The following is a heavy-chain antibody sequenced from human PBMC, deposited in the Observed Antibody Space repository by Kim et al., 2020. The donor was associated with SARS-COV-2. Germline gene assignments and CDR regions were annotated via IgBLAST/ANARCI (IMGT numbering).Heavy chain of an antibody. J-gene: IGHJ4*02. D-gene: IGHD3-22*01. CDR3: ARDTYYYDASGYFDY. V-gene: IGHV1-18*01. Sequence: QKLQGRVTMTTDTSTSTAYMELRSLRSDDTAVYYCARDTYYYDASGYFDYWGQGTLVTVSS.